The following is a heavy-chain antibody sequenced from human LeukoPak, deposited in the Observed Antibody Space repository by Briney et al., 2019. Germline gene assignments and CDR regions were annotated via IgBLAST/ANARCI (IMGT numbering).Heavy chain of an antibody. CDR1: GGSISSYY. V-gene: IGHV4-59*01. D-gene: IGHD6-13*01. Sequence: SQTLSLTCTVSGGSISSYYCTCIRQSPGKGLEWIGYIYFGGSTNYSPSLRSRVTISRDTSKNQFSLKLTSVTAEDTAVYYCARATGISAAANWGQGTLVTVSS. J-gene: IGHJ4*02. CDR3: ARATGISAAAN. CDR2: IYFGGST.